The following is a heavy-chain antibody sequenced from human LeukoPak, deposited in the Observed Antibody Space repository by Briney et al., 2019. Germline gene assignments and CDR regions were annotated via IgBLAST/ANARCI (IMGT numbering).Heavy chain of an antibody. Sequence: PGESLKICCKGSGYSFSNYWIGWVRQLPGKGLEWMGIIYPGDSDTRYSPSFQGHVTSSADKSITTAYLQWSSLSASDTPMYYCAASLGGLRLGELSSWGQGTLVTVTS. CDR3: AASLGGLRLGELSS. D-gene: IGHD3-16*02. CDR2: IYPGDSDT. V-gene: IGHV5-51*01. J-gene: IGHJ5*02. CDR1: GYSFSNYW.